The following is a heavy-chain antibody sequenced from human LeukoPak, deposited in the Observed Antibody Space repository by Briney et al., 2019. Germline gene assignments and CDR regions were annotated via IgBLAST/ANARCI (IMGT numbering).Heavy chain of an antibody. D-gene: IGHD2-8*01. CDR2: INPSGGST. V-gene: IGHV1-46*01. Sequence: GASVTVSCTASGYTFTSYYMHWVRQAPGQGLEWMGIINPSGGSTSYAQKFQGRVTMTRDTSTSTVYMELSSLRSEDTAVYYCARVYCTNGVCYDAFDIWGQGTMVTVSS. J-gene: IGHJ3*02. CDR1: GYTFTSYY. CDR3: ARVYCTNGVCYDAFDI.